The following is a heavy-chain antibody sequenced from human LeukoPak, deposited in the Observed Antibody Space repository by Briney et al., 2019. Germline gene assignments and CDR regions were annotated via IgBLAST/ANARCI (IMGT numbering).Heavy chain of an antibody. D-gene: IGHD1-26*01. J-gene: IGHJ6*03. CDR1: GFTFSSYA. CDR2: FSGSGGST. CDR3: ARGVGATISYYHYYIDV. V-gene: IGHV3-23*01. Sequence: GGSLRLSCAASGFTFSSYAMSWVRQAPGKGLEWVSTFSGSGGSTHYADSVKGRFTISRDNSKNTLYLQMNSLRAEDTAVYYCARGVGATISYYHYYIDVWGKGTTVTVSS.